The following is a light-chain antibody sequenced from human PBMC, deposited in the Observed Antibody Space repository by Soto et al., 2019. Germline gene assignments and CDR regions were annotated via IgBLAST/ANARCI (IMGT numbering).Light chain of an antibody. Sequence: EIVLTQSPATLSLSPGERATLSCRASQSVTRYLAWYQQKPGQAPRLLIYDTSNRATGVPARFSGSGSGTDFTLTISSLEPEDSAVYYCQQRSNWPRTFGQGTKVEIK. J-gene: IGKJ1*01. CDR2: DTS. V-gene: IGKV3-11*01. CDR1: QSVTRY. CDR3: QQRSNWPRT.